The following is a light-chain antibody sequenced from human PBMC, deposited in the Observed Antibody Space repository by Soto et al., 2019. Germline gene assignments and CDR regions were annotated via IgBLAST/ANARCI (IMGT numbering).Light chain of an antibody. CDR3: QQYNSYLIT. CDR2: DAS. Sequence: DIQMTQSPSTLSASVGDRVTITCRDSQSISSWLAWYQQKPGKAPKLLIYDASSLESGVPSRFSGSGSGTEFTLTISSLQPDDFATYYCQQYNSYLITFGQGTRLEIK. CDR1: QSISSW. J-gene: IGKJ5*01. V-gene: IGKV1-5*01.